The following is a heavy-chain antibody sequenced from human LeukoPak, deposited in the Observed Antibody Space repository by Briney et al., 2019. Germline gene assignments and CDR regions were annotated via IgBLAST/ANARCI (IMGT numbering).Heavy chain of an antibody. CDR1: GASIRSYY. J-gene: IGHJ3*02. CDR2: IYHTGSS. V-gene: IGHV4-59*12. D-gene: IGHD4-17*01. CDR3: AREGGEDGVDGFDI. Sequence: KSSETLSLTCIVSGASIRSYYWRWMRQPPGQGLEWIGYIYHTGSSKYNPSLRSRVTISVDTAKNKFSLEVTSVTAADTAVYYCAREGGEDGVDGFDIWGQGTTVSVSA.